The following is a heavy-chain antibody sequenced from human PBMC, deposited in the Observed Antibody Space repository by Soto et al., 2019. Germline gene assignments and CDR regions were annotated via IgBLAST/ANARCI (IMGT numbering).Heavy chain of an antibody. D-gene: IGHD6-19*01. CDR1: GGTFSSYA. CDR2: IIPIFGTA. J-gene: IGHJ6*02. CDR3: ARDFRGAVAVPILRYYYYYYGMGV. V-gene: IGHV1-69*01. Sequence: QVQLVQSGAEVKKPGSSVKVSCKASGGTFSSYAISWVRQAPGQGLEWMGGIIPIFGTANYAQKFQGRVTITADESTSTAYMELSSLRSEDTAVYYCARDFRGAVAVPILRYYYYYYGMGVWGQGTTVTVSS.